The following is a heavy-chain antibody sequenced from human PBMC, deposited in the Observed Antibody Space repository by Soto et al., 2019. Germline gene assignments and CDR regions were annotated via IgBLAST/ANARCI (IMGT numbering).Heavy chain of an antibody. J-gene: IGHJ6*02. CDR3: AASIFSYGMDV. CDR2: IYPGDSDT. CDR1: GYTFTNYW. Sequence: GESLKISCKGSGYTFTNYWIGWVRQMPGKGPEWMGIIYPGDSDTKYNPSFQGQVTISADKSITTTYLQWSSLKASDTAIYYCAASIFSYGMDVWGQGTTVTVSS. V-gene: IGHV5-51*01.